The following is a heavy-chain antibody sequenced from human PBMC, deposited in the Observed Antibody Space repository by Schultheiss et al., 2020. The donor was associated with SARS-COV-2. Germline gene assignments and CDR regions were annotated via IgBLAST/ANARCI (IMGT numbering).Heavy chain of an antibody. D-gene: IGHD5-24*01. CDR3: ARGDGYLDY. J-gene: IGHJ4*02. CDR2: ISANGAST. V-gene: IGHV3-64*04. Sequence: GGSLRLSCSASGFTFSDYAMHWVRQAPGKGLEYVSAISANGASTYYADSVKGRFTISRDNSKNTLYLQMNSLRAEDTAVYYCARGDGYLDYWGQGTLVTVSS. CDR1: GFTFSDYA.